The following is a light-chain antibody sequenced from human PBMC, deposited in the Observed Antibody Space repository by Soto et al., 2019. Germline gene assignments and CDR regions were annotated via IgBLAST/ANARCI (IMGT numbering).Light chain of an antibody. CDR2: DFT. CDR1: SSDVGGHSY. J-gene: IGLJ2*01. Sequence: QSALTQPRSVSGSPGQSVAISCTGTSSDVGGHSYVSWYQHHPGKAPKLMIYDFTKRPSGVPDRLSGSKSGNTASLTISGLQAEDEGDYYCYSYAGSYVVFGGGTKVIVL. V-gene: IGLV2-11*01. CDR3: YSYAGSYVV.